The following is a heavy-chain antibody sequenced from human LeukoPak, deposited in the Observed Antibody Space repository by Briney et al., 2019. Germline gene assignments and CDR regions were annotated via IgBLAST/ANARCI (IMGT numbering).Heavy chain of an antibody. CDR2: ISGSGYST. D-gene: IGHD6-19*01. V-gene: IGHV3-23*01. J-gene: IGHJ4*02. Sequence: PGGSLRLSCAASGFTFSSYEMNWVRQAPGKGLEWVSAISGSGYSTYYADSVKGRFTISRDTSTNTLYLQMNSLRDEDTAVYYCAKGRITGWSYHFDQWGQGTLVTVSS. CDR1: GFTFSSYE. CDR3: AKGRITGWSYHFDQ.